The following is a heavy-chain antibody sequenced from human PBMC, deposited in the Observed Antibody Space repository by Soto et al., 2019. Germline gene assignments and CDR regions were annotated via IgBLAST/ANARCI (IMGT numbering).Heavy chain of an antibody. D-gene: IGHD4-17*01. CDR3: ATSLINDYGDYGPPGY. Sequence: PSETLSLTCAVYGGSFSGYYWSWIRQPPGKGLEWIGEINHSGSTNYNPSLKSRVTISVDTSKNQFSLKLSSVTAADTAVYYCATSLINDYGDYGPPGYWGQGTLVTVSS. CDR2: INHSGST. CDR1: GGSFSGYY. V-gene: IGHV4-34*01. J-gene: IGHJ4*02.